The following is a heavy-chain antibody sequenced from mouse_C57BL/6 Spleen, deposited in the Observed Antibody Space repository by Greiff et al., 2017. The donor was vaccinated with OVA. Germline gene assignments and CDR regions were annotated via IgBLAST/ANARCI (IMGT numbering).Heavy chain of an antibody. D-gene: IGHD1-1*01. CDR1: GYSFTGYY. V-gene: IGHV1-42*01. J-gene: IGHJ2*01. CDR2: INPSTGGT. CDR3: ARRGRRSSYFDY. Sequence: EVQLQQSGPELVKPGASVKISCKASGYSFTGYYMNWVKQSPEQSLEWIGEINPSTGGTTYNQKFKAKATLTVDKSSSTAYMQLKSLTSEDSAVYYCARRGRRSSYFDYWGQGTTLTVSS.